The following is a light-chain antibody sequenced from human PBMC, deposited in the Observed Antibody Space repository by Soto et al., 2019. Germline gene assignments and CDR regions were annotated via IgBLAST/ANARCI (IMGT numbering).Light chain of an antibody. V-gene: IGKV3D-15*01. CDR2: GAS. J-gene: IGKJ2*01. Sequence: EIVMTQSPATLSVSPGESATLSCRASQSISSHLAWYQQKPGQAPRLLIYGASIRATGIPARFSGGGFGTEFTLTISSLQSEDVAVYFCQQYDTWPPHTFGQGTKVEIK. CDR3: QQYDTWPPHT. CDR1: QSISSH.